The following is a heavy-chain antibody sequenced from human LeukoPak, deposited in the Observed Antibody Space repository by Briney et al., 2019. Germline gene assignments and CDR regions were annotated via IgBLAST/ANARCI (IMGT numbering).Heavy chain of an antibody. CDR2: VNLQGST. V-gene: IGHV4-4*02. CDR3: AREGGPYRPLDY. J-gene: IGHJ4*02. Sequence: SGTLSLTCGVSGGSITNTNYWTWVRQPPGKGLEWIGEVNLQGSTNYNPSLMGRVSISVDTSENHISLQLTSVTAADTAVYYCAREGGPYRPLDYSGQGTLVTVSS. CDR1: GGSITNTNY.